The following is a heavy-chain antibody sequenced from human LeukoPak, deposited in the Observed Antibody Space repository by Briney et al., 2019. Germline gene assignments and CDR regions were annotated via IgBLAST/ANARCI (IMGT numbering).Heavy chain of an antibody. CDR2: INHSGSP. CDR1: GGSFSGYY. Sequence: KPSETLSLTCAVYGGSFSGYYWSWIRQPPGKGLEWIGEINHSGSPNYNPSLKSRVTISVDTSKNQFSLNLTSVTAADTAVYYCARVIAVAGRGDYFDYWGQGTLVTVSS. D-gene: IGHD6-19*01. CDR3: ARVIAVAGRGDYFDY. V-gene: IGHV4-34*01. J-gene: IGHJ4*02.